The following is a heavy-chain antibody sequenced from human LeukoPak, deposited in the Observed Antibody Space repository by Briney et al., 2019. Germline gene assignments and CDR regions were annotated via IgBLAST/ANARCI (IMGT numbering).Heavy chain of an antibody. D-gene: IGHD1-1*01. Sequence: GGSLRLSCAASGFTLSNAYMSWVRQAPGKGLEWVGRIKSKTDGGTTDYAAPVKGRFTISRDDSKNTLYLQMNSLKTEDTAVYFCTTWPGTDGYFDYWGQGTLVTVSS. CDR2: IKSKTDGGTT. CDR3: TTWPGTDGYFDY. CDR1: GFTLSNAY. J-gene: IGHJ4*02. V-gene: IGHV3-15*01.